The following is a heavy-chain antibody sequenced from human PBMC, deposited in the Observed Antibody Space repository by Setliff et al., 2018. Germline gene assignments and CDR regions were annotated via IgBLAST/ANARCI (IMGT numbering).Heavy chain of an antibody. CDR3: ARDLVGYCSGGSCYDWDY. V-gene: IGHV1-18*01. Sequence: ASVKVSCKASGYTFTSYGISWVRQAPGQGLEWMGWISAYNGNTNYAQKLQGRVTMTTDTSTSTAYMELRSLRSDDTAVYYCARDLVGYCSGGSCYDWDYWGQGTLVTVSA. CDR2: ISAYNGNT. CDR1: GYTFTSYG. D-gene: IGHD2-15*01. J-gene: IGHJ4*02.